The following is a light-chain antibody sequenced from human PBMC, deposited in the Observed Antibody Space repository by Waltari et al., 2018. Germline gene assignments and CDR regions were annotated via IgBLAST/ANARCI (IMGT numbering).Light chain of an antibody. CDR3: SSYAGVNSHV. J-gene: IGLJ1*01. CDR1: SSEVGGYNS. Sequence: HSALTQPPSASGYPGQSVTISCTGTSSEVGGYNSFSWYPQFPGKAPKPMLYDVSKRPSGVPDRFSGSKSDNTASLTVSGLQAEDEADYYCSSYAGVNSHVFGTGTKVTIL. V-gene: IGLV2-8*01. CDR2: DVS.